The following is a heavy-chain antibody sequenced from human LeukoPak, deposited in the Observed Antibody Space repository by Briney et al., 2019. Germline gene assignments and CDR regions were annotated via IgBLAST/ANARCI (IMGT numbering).Heavy chain of an antibody. CDR2: INAEGSRI. CDR1: GFTFSTFE. V-gene: IGHV3-74*01. CDR3: ARELPREVTLDF. D-gene: IGHD2-21*02. Sequence: GGSLRLSCAASGFTFSTFEMHWVRQAPGKGLVWVSRINAEGSRIGYADSVKGRFTFSRDNARNTLYPQMNSLRAEDTGVYYCARELPREVTLDFWGQGTLVTVSS. J-gene: IGHJ4*02.